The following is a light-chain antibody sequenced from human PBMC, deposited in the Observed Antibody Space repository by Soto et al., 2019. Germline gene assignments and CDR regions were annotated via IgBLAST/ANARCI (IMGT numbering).Light chain of an antibody. V-gene: IGLV1-44*01. CDR1: SSNIGSNA. CDR3: ATLDDGLNGWV. Sequence: QAVVTQPPSASGTPGQRVTISCSGRSSNIGSNAVNWYQQFPGMAPKVLIYNNNERPSGVPDRFSGSKSGTSASLAISGLQSEDEADYYCATLDDGLNGWVFGGGTKVTVL. J-gene: IGLJ3*02. CDR2: NNN.